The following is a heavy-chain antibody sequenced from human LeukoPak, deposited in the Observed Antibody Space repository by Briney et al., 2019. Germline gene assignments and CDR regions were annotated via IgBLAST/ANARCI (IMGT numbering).Heavy chain of an antibody. J-gene: IGHJ4*02. CDR2: ISGSGGST. CDR1: GFTFSSYG. V-gene: IGHV3-23*01. D-gene: IGHD6-19*01. Sequence: GGSLRLSCAASGFTFSSYGMSWVRQAPGKGLEWVSAISGSGGSTYYADSVKGRFTISRDNSKNTLYLQMNSLRAEDTAVYYCAKLGSGWLYYFDYWGQGTLVTVSS. CDR3: AKLGSGWLYYFDY.